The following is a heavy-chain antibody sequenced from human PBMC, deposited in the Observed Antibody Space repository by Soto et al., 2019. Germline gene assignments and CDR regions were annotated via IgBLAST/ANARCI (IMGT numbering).Heavy chain of an antibody. V-gene: IGHV4-59*01. CDR2: IYYGGST. CDR1: GGSISSYY. Sequence: SETMSLTCXVAGGSISSYYWSCIRKPPGKRLEWIGYIYYGGSTNYDPSLKSRVTISVDTSKNQFSLNLSSVTAADTAVYYCARGRAAAVPRHAFDIWGQGTMVTVSS. J-gene: IGHJ3*02. CDR3: ARGRAAAVPRHAFDI. D-gene: IGHD6-13*01.